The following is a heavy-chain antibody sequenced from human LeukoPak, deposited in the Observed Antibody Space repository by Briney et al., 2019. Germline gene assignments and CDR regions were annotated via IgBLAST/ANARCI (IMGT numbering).Heavy chain of an antibody. CDR1: GYSFTSYW. CDR3: ARHDSCSATSCSLGL. V-gene: IGHV5-51*01. D-gene: IGHD2-2*01. J-gene: IGHJ4*02. Sequence: GESLKISCKGSGYSFTSYWIGWVRQRPGKGLEWMGIIYPGDSDTRYNPFFQGQVNISVDKSISAAYLQWSSLKASDTAMYYCARHDSCSATSCSLGLWGQGTLVTVSS. CDR2: IYPGDSDT.